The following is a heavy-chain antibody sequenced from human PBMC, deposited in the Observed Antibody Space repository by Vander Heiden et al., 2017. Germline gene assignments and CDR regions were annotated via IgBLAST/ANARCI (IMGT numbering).Heavy chain of an antibody. D-gene: IGHD6-13*01. V-gene: IGHV2-5*02. CDR2: IYWDDDK. CDR1: GFSITTTGVG. J-gene: IGHJ6*02. CDR3: AGTKNAASAYYGMEV. Sequence: QINLKASGPTLVKPTETLTLTCTLSGFSITTTGVGVGWIRQPPGKALEWLAVIYWDDDKRYSASLRSRLTITKDTYRNQVVLTVANMDPLDTGSYYCAGTKNAASAYYGMEVWGQGTTVTVSS.